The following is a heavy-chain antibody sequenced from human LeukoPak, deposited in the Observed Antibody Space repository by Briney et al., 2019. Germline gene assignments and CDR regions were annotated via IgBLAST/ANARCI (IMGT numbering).Heavy chain of an antibody. D-gene: IGHD6-19*01. CDR1: GFSLSTYGVG. CDR2: IYWDDDK. Sequence: SGPTLVNPTQTLTLTCSFSGFSLSTYGVGVGWIRQPPGKALEWLTLIYWDDDKRYSPSLESRLTVTKDTSKNQVVLTLTNMDPVDTATYYCAHTSRVVAGPCFDYWGEGTLVTASS. J-gene: IGHJ4*02. V-gene: IGHV2-5*02. CDR3: AHTSRVVAGPCFDY.